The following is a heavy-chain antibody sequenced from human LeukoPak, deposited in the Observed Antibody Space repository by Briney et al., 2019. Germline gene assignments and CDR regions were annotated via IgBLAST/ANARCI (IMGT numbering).Heavy chain of an antibody. CDR1: GFTFSSYS. Sequence: PGGSLRLSCAASGFTFSSYSMNWVRQAPGKGLEWVSSICSSCSYIYYADSVKGRFTIARDNAKNSLYLQMNSLRAEDTAVYYCARDPFTSGDYYDSSGYSGYWGQGTLVTVSS. CDR3: ARDPFTSGDYYDSSGYSGY. V-gene: IGHV3-21*01. CDR2: ICSSCSYI. J-gene: IGHJ4*02. D-gene: IGHD3-22*01.